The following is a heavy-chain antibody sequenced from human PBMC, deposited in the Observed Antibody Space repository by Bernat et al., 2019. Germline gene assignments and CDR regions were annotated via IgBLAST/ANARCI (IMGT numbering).Heavy chain of an antibody. CDR2: ISSSGSTI. CDR1: GFTFSSYE. Sequence: LVESGGGLVQPGGSLRLPCAASGFTFSSYEMNWVRQAPGKGLEWVSYISSSGSTIYYADSVKGRFTISRDNANSSLYLQLNSLRAEDTAVYYCAREALANEGMVPCLDYWGRGTLVNVSS. J-gene: IGHJ4*02. V-gene: IGHV3-48*03. CDR3: AREALANEGMVPCLDY. D-gene: IGHD6-13*01.